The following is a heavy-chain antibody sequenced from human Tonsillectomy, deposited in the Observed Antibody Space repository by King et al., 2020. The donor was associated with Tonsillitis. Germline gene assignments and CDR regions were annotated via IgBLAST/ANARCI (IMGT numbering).Heavy chain of an antibody. Sequence: VQLVESGGGLVQPGGSLRLPCAASGFTFSSFWMSWVRQAPGKGLEWVAIIKQDGSEKLYVDSVKGRFTISRDNAKNSLYLQMNSLRAEDTAVYYCASGSGWVFDYWGQGTLVTVSS. CDR2: IKQDGSEK. J-gene: IGHJ4*02. CDR3: ASGSGWVFDY. CDR1: GFTFSSFW. D-gene: IGHD6-25*01. V-gene: IGHV3-7*01.